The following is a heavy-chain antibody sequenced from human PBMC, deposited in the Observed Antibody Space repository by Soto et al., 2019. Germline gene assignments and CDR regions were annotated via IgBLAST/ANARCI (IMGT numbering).Heavy chain of an antibody. CDR2: IKQDGSEK. J-gene: IGHJ4*02. V-gene: IGHV3-7*01. CDR3: ARDQYSGYDTYDY. Sequence: EVQLVESGGGLVQPGGSLRLSCAASGFTCSSYWMRWVRQAPGKGLEWVANIKQDGSEKYYVDSVKGRFTISRDNAKNSLYLQMNSLRAEDTAVYYCARDQYSGYDTYDYWGQGTLVTVSS. CDR1: GFTCSSYW. D-gene: IGHD5-12*01.